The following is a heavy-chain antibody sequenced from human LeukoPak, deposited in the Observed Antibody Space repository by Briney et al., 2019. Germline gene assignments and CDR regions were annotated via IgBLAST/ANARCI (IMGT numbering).Heavy chain of an antibody. CDR2: IYYSGST. J-gene: IGHJ3*02. Sequence: SETLSLTCTVSGGSISSYYWSWIRQPPGKGLEWIGYIYYSGSTNYNPSLKSQVTISVDTSKNQFSLKLSSVTAADTAVYYCARSRGYYFPDAFDIWGQGTMVTVSS. D-gene: IGHD3-22*01. CDR3: ARSRGYYFPDAFDI. CDR1: GGSISSYY. V-gene: IGHV4-59*01.